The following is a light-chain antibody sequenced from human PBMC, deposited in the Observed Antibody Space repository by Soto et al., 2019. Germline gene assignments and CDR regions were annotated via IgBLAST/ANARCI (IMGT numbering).Light chain of an antibody. J-gene: IGKJ5*01. Sequence: EIVRTQSPATLSVSPGERATLSCRASQSVSGNLAWYQQKPGQAPRLLIYGASNRATGIPDRFSGSGSGTDFTLTISRLEPEDFAVYYCQQRSNWPITFGQGARLEIK. CDR3: QQRSNWPIT. V-gene: IGKV3D-20*02. CDR1: QSVSGN. CDR2: GAS.